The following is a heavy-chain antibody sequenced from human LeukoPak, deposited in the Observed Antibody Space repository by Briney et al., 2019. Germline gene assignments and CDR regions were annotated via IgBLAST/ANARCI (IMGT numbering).Heavy chain of an antibody. J-gene: IGHJ5*02. V-gene: IGHV4-34*01. CDR3: ARSPVTIFGVVLQGWFDP. CDR2: INHSGST. Sequence: SETLSLTCAVYGGSFSGYYWSWIRQPPGKGLEWMWEINHSGSTNYNPSLKSRVTISVDTSKNQFSLKLSSVTAADTAVYYCARSPVTIFGVVLQGWFDPWGQGTLVTVFS. CDR1: GGSFSGYY. D-gene: IGHD3-3*01.